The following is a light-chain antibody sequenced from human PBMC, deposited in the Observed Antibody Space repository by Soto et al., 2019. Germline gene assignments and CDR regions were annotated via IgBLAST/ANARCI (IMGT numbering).Light chain of an antibody. CDR2: EVT. CDR1: SSDVGAYDY. V-gene: IGLV2-8*01. J-gene: IGLJ3*02. Sequence: QSALTQPPSASGSPGQSVTISCTGTSSDVGAYDYISWYQQHPGKAPKLIIYEVTQRPSGVPDRFSGSKSGNTASLTVSGLQAEDEADYYCSSFAGTNNVAFGGGTKVTVL. CDR3: SSFAGTNNVA.